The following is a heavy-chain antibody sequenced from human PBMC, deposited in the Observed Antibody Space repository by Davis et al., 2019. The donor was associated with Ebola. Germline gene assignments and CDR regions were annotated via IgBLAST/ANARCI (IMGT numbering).Heavy chain of an antibody. J-gene: IGHJ6*02. Sequence: AASVKVSCKASGGTFSSYAISWVRQAPGQGLEWMGRIIPILGIANYAQKFQGRVTITADKSTSTAYMELSSLRSEDTAVYYCARRLYCGGGSCYEYYYGMDVWGQGTTVTVSS. V-gene: IGHV1-69*04. CDR3: ARRLYCGGGSCYEYYYGMDV. CDR1: GGTFSSYA. D-gene: IGHD2-15*01. CDR2: IIPILGIA.